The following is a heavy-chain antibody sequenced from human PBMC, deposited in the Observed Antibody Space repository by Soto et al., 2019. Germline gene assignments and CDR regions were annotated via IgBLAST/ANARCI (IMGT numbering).Heavy chain of an antibody. Sequence: PGGSLRLSCAPSGFTFISYAMHWVRQAPGKGLEWVAVISYDGSNKYYADSVKGRFTISRDISKNTLYLQVNSLRAEDTAVYYCASLSSGYYYAWPFDYWGQGTLVTVSS. CDR2: ISYDGSNK. CDR3: ASLSSGYYYAWPFDY. CDR1: GFTFISYA. D-gene: IGHD3-22*01. V-gene: IGHV3-30-3*01. J-gene: IGHJ4*02.